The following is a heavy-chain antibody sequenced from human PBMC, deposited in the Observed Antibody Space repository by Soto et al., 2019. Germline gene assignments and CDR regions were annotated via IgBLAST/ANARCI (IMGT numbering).Heavy chain of an antibody. D-gene: IGHD2-2*01. Sequence: SVKVSCKASGFTFTSSAMQCVRQASGQRLEWIGWIVVGSGNTNYAQKFQERVTITRDMSTSTAYMELSSLRSEDTAVYYCAAARGLIFRGSTSCPDPPHGSAPGAQGTL. J-gene: IGHJ4*02. CDR1: GFTFTSSA. V-gene: IGHV1-58*02. CDR2: IVVGSGNT. CDR3: AAARGLIFRGSTSCPDPPHGSAP.